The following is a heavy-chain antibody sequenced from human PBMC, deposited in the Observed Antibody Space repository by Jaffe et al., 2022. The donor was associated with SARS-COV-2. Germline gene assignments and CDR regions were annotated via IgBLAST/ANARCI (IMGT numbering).Heavy chain of an antibody. Sequence: EVQLVESGGDLVQPGGSLRLSCTASGFTFSASAMHWVRQASGKGLEWIGRIRSNAETYATAYAASVKGRFTISRDDSKNTAYLLMNSLKIEDTAIYYCARHVSDRTTIGDYWGQGTLVTVSS. CDR2: IRSNAETYAT. V-gene: IGHV3-73*02. CDR1: GFTFSASA. J-gene: IGHJ4*02. D-gene: IGHD1-7*01. CDR3: ARHVSDRTTIGDY.